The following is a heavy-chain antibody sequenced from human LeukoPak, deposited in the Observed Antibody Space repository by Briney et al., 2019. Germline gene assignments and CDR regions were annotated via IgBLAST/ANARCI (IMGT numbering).Heavy chain of an antibody. V-gene: IGHV4-34*01. D-gene: IGHD5-18*01. CDR3: ARTYRYGSFPVYHFYMDV. CDR2: IHPSGST. J-gene: IGHJ6*03. CDR1: GGSFSWYY. Sequence: SETLSLTCGIYGGSFSWYYWSWIRQPPGKGLEWIGEIHPSGSTNFNPSLKSRASISVDTSKNQLSLKLSAVTAADTAVYYCARTYRYGSFPVYHFYMDVWGKGTTVTVSS.